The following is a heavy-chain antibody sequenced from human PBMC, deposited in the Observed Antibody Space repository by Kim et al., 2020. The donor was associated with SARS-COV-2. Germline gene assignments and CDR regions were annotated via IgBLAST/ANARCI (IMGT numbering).Heavy chain of an antibody. Sequence: SETLSLTCAVSGGSISSFYCSWIRQPPGKGLEWIGYMYYSGITNYNPSLKSRVSMSVDTAKSQFSLKLSSVTAADTAMYYCARLYSSGAFDIWGQGTMVTVSS. CDR2: MYYSGIT. D-gene: IGHD6-6*01. J-gene: IGHJ3*02. CDR1: GGSISSFY. V-gene: IGHV4-59*08. CDR3: ARLYSSGAFDI.